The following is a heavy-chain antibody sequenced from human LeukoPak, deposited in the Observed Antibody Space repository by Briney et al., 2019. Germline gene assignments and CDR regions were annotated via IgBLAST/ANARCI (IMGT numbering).Heavy chain of an antibody. Sequence: PGASVKVSCKASGYSFTGYNVHWVRHAPGQRPEWMGLINRHTGGTMFAQKFQGRVTMTWDTSIATAYMELNSLISDDTAIYFCATELVDSGYVDSWGQGTLVTVSS. D-gene: IGHD3-9*01. CDR2: INRHTGGT. V-gene: IGHV1-2*02. J-gene: IGHJ5*01. CDR3: ATELVDSGYVDS. CDR1: GYSFTGYN.